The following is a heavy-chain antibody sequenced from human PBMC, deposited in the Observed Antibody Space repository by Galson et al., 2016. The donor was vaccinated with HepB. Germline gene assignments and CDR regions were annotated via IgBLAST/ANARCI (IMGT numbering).Heavy chain of an antibody. J-gene: IGHJ4*02. V-gene: IGHV3-33*01. CDR3: ARSREYFGSGSYLDY. D-gene: IGHD3-10*01. CDR2: TWFDGNYK. Sequence: SLRLSCAASGFNFISYGMHWVRQAPGKGLEWVAVTWFDGNYKDYAESVKGRITVPRDNTKNTLALQLDSLRAEDTAVYHCARSREYFGSGSYLDYWGQGTLVIVSS. CDR1: GFNFISYG.